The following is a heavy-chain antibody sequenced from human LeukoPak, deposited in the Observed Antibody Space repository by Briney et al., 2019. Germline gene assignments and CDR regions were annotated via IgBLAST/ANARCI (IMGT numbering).Heavy chain of an antibody. D-gene: IGHD3-22*01. J-gene: IGHJ4*02. CDR3: ARDPGLSGYYFDF. CDR2: ISSSSTTI. CDR1: GFTFSLYS. V-gene: IGHV3-48*01. Sequence: PGGSLRLSXAASGFTFSLYSMNWVRQAPGKGLEWVSYISSSSTTISYADSVKGRFTISRDNAKKSLYLQMNSLRAEDTAAYYCARDPGLSGYYFDFWGQGTLVTVSS.